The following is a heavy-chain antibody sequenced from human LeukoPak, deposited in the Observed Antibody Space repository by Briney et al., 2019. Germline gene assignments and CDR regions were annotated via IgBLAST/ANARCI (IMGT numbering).Heavy chain of an antibody. CDR2: IYYSGST. CDR3: ATMTTVRYFDY. J-gene: IGHJ4*02. Sequence: PSETLSLTCAVYGGSFSGYYWSWIRQPPGKGLEWIGYIYYSGSTNYNPSLKSRVTISVDTSKNQFSLKLSSVTAADTAVYYCATMTTVRYFDYWGQGTLVTVSS. CDR1: GGSFSGYY. D-gene: IGHD4-11*01. V-gene: IGHV4-59*01.